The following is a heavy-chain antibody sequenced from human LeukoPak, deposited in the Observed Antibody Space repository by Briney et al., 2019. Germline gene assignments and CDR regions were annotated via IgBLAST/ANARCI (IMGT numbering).Heavy chain of an antibody. V-gene: IGHV3-11*06. Sequence: GGSLRLSCAASGFTFSDYYMSWIRQAPGKGLEWVSYISSSSSYTNYADSVKGRFTISRDNAKNSLYLQMNSLRAEDTAVYYCAGAQMTFGELLPPDYWGQGTLVTVSS. CDR3: AGAQMTFGELLPPDY. D-gene: IGHD3-10*01. CDR1: GFTFSDYY. CDR2: ISSSSSYT. J-gene: IGHJ4*02.